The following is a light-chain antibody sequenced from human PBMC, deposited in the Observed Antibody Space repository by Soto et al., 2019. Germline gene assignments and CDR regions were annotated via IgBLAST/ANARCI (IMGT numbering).Light chain of an antibody. J-gene: IGLJ2*01. Sequence: QSALTQPPSASGSLGQSVTISCSGTSKDVGRDNYVSWYQQHAGQTPKVIIYDVFQRPSGVPDRFSGSKSGTTAYLTVSNLQSEDEAEYFCSSYGGRNNFVVFGGGTKLNVL. CDR2: DVF. CDR1: SKDVGRDNY. CDR3: SSYGGRNNFVV. V-gene: IGLV2-8*01.